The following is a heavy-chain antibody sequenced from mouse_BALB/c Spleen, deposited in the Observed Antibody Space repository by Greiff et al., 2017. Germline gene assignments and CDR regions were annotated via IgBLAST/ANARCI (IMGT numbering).Heavy chain of an antibody. CDR2: IWSGGST. V-gene: IGHV2-2*02. CDR1: GFSLTSYG. CDR3: ARDGNYLYYYAMDY. Sequence: QVQLQQSGPGLVQPSQSLSITCTVSGFSLTSYGVHWVRQSPGKGLEWLGVIWSGGSTDYNAAFISRLSISKDNSKSQVFFKMNSLQANDTAIYYCARDGNYLYYYAMDYWGQGTSVTVSS. J-gene: IGHJ4*01. D-gene: IGHD2-1*01.